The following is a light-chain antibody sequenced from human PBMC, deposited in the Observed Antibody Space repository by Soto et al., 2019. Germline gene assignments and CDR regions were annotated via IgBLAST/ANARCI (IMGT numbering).Light chain of an antibody. CDR1: TGAVTSGNY. J-gene: IGLJ2*01. CDR3: LLYYGGAQLI. V-gene: IGLV7-43*01. Sequence: QTVVTQEPSLTVSPGGPVTLTCASSTGAVTSGNYASWFQQRPGQAPRTLIYTTNSRHSWTPARFSGSLLGDKAALTLSGVQPEDEADYYCLLYYGGAQLIFGGGTKLTVL. CDR2: TTN.